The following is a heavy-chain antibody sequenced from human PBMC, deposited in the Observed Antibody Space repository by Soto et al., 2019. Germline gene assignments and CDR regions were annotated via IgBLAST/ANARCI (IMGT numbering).Heavy chain of an antibody. Sequence: QMQLQESGPGLVKPSETLSLNCALSSASFITEQRWTWVRQPPRKGLEWIEEIPHSGSTNNNPSHKSRVTMSVIKSKNHFSLNLNSVTVADTALYYCARSFGWYAIDHWCQQTLVIVTS. D-gene: IGHD6-19*01. J-gene: IGHJ4*02. CDR2: IPHSGST. V-gene: IGHV4-4*02. CDR3: ARSFGWYAIDH. CDR1: SASFITEQR.